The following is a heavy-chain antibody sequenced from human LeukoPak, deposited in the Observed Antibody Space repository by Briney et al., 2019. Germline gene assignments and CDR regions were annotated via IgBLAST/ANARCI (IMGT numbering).Heavy chain of an antibody. D-gene: IGHD1-14*01. CDR2: INPNSGGT. Sequence: WASVKVSCKASGYTFTGYYMHWVRQAPGQGLEWMGRINPNSGGTNYAQKFQGRVTMTRDTSISTAYMELNRLRSDDPAVYYCARAYLITGTTQAGYWGQGTLVTVSS. J-gene: IGHJ4*02. V-gene: IGHV1-2*06. CDR1: GYTFTGYY. CDR3: ARAYLITGTTQAGY.